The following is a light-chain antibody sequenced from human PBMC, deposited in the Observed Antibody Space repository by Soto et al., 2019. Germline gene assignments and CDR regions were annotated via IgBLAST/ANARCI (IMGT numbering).Light chain of an antibody. CDR3: SSYAGINNLGV. Sequence: QSALTQPPSASGSPGQSVTISCTGTSSDVGGYKYVSWYQQHPGKAPKLMIFEVTKRPSGVSDRFSGSKSGNTASLTVSGLQSEDEADYYCSSYAGINNLGVFGTGTKVTVL. V-gene: IGLV2-8*01. CDR1: SSDVGGYKY. CDR2: EVT. J-gene: IGLJ1*01.